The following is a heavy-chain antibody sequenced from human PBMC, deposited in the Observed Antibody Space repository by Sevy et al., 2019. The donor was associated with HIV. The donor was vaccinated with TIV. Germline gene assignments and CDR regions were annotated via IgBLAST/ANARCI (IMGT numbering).Heavy chain of an antibody. CDR2: INPNNGGT. D-gene: IGHD3-16*01. Sequence: ASVKVSCKASGYTYNGYYMHWVRQAPGQGLEWMGWINPNNGGTKYAQKFQGRVNMTRDTSMSTAYMELSRLRSDDTAVYFCARDFQSTSVWIPTWNYYYLMDVWGQGTTVTVSS. CDR3: ARDFQSTSVWIPTWNYYYLMDV. CDR1: GYTYNGYY. V-gene: IGHV1-2*02. J-gene: IGHJ6*02.